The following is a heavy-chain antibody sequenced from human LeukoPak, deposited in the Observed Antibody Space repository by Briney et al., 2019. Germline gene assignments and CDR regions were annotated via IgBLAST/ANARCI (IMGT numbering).Heavy chain of an antibody. CDR2: INWNGGST. V-gene: IGHV3-20*04. D-gene: IGHD3-22*01. CDR1: GFTFDDYG. Sequence: RGSLRLSCAASGFTFDDYGMSWVRQAPGKGLEWVSGINWNGGSTGYADSVKGRFTISRDNAKNSLYLQMNSLRAEDTALYYCARDGGDYYDSSGYYYYFDYWGQGTLVTVSS. CDR3: ARDGGDYYDSSGYYYYFDY. J-gene: IGHJ4*02.